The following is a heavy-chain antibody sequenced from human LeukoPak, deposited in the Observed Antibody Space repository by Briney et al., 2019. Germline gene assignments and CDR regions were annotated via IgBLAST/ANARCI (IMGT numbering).Heavy chain of an antibody. Sequence: SETLSLTCAVYGGSFSGYYWSWIRQPPGKGLEWIGEINHSGSTNYNPSLKSRVTISVDTSKNQFSLKLSSVTAADTAVYYCARVGRWLQLADWGQGTLVTVSS. CDR3: ARVGRWLQLAD. CDR2: INHSGST. D-gene: IGHD5-24*01. J-gene: IGHJ4*02. V-gene: IGHV4-34*01. CDR1: GGSFSGYY.